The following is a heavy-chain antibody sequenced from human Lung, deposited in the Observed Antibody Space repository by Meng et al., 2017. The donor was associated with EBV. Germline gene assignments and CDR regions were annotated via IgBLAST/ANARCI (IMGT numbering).Heavy chain of an antibody. CDR2: VSSYSGDR. CDR3: TTDSVGPNDPPVREY. D-gene: IGHD1-26*01. J-gene: IGHJ4*02. CDR1: GYIFSDYC. Sequence: QVQVVQSGAEVKKPGASVKVSGNTSGYIFSDYCFSWVRQAPGQGLEWVGWVSSYSGDRKYAQKFQGRVTMTTDPSTRTAYMDLRSLRSDDTAVYYCTTDSVGPNDPPVREYWGQGTLVTVSS. V-gene: IGHV1-18*01.